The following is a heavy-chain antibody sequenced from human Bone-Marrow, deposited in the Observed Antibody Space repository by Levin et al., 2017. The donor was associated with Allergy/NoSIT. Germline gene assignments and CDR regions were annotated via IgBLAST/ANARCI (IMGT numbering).Heavy chain of an antibody. CDR2: ITGSGGTT. CDR1: GFTFSSYA. D-gene: IGHD3-10*01. Sequence: GGSLRLSCAASGFTFSSYAMTWVRQAPGKGLEWVSIITGSGGTTYHAASVKGRFTISRDNSKDTLYLQMNSLRADDTALYFCAKGAYYGSGTWESGWFDSWGPGTLVLVST. V-gene: IGHV3-23*01. J-gene: IGHJ5*01. CDR3: AKGAYYGSGTWESGWFDS.